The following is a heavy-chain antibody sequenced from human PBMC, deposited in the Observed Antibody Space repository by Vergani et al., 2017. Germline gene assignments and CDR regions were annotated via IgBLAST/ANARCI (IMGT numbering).Heavy chain of an antibody. V-gene: IGHV4-30-4*08. J-gene: IGHJ5*01. CDR3: ARDSPYYYGSGTYYNKDWFDS. Sequence: QVQLQESGPGLVKPSQTLSLTCTVSGRSISSGDYYWSWIRQPPGKGLEWIGCIYYSGSTYYTPSLRSRVTISGDKSKNQFSLKLSSVTAADTAVYYCARDSPYYYGSGTYYNKDWFDSWGQGTLVTVSS. D-gene: IGHD3-10*01. CDR1: GRSISSGDYY. CDR2: IYYSGST.